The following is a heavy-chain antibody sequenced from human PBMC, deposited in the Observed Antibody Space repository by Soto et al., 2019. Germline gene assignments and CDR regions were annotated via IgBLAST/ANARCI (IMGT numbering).Heavy chain of an antibody. V-gene: IGHV4-34*01. J-gene: IGHJ5*02. CDR2: INHSGST. D-gene: IGHD3-3*01. CDR1: GGSFSGYY. Sequence: SETLSLTCAVYGGSFSGYYWSWIRQPPGKGLEWIGEINHSGSTNYNPSLKSRDTISVDTSKNQFSLKLSSVTAADTVLYYFARGDYDFWSGYYSHWFDPWGQGTLVTVSS. CDR3: ARGDYDFWSGYYSHWFDP.